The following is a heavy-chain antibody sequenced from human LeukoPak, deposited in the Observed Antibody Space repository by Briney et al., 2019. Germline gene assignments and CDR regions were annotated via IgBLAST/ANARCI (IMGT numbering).Heavy chain of an antibody. CDR1: GGSISSYY. D-gene: IGHD6-19*01. CDR3: ARGTLYSGWSYYFDS. J-gene: IGHJ4*02. CDR2: IYYSGST. Sequence: PSGTLSLTCTVSGGSISSYYWSWIRQPPGKGLEWIGYIYYSGSTNYNPSLKSRVTISVDTLKNKFSLKLISVTAADTAVYYCARGTLYSGWSYYFDSWGQGTLVPVSS. V-gene: IGHV4-59*12.